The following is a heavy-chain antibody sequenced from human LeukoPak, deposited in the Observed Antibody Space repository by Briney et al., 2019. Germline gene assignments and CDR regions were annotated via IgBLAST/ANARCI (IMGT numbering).Heavy chain of an antibody. V-gene: IGHV4-59*01. D-gene: IGHD4-17*01. J-gene: IGHJ6*02. Sequence: KASETLSLTCTVSGGSISSYYWSWIRQPPGKGLERIGYIYYSGSTNYNPSLKSRVTISVDTSKNQFSLKLSSVTAADTAVYYCARVGPTTAYYYYYGMDVWGQGTTVTVSS. CDR2: IYYSGST. CDR3: ARVGPTTAYYYYYGMDV. CDR1: GGSISSYY.